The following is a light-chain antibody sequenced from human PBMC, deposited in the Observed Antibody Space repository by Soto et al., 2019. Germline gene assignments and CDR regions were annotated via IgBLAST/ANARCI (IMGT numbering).Light chain of an antibody. V-gene: IGKV3-15*01. J-gene: IGKJ2*01. CDR3: QQYNNWPPP. CDR2: GAS. Sequence: EIVMTQSPATLSVSPGERATLSCRASQSVSSNLAWYQQKPGQAPRLLIYGASTRATGIPARFSGSGSGTELTLTISSLQSEDFAVYYCQQYNNWPPPFGQGTKVDIK. CDR1: QSVSSN.